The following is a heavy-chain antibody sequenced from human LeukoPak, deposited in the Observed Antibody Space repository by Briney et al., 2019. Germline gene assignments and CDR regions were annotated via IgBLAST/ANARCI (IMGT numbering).Heavy chain of an antibody. Sequence: ASVTVSCKASGYTFNSYYMHWVRQAPGHGLEWMGIINPSGGSTSYAQKFQGRVTMTRDTSTSTVYMELSSLRSEDTAVYYCARVSLMGLYYFDYWGQGTLVTVSS. V-gene: IGHV1-46*02. D-gene: IGHD1-26*01. CDR1: GYTFNSYY. J-gene: IGHJ4*02. CDR3: ARVSLMGLYYFDY. CDR2: INPSGGST.